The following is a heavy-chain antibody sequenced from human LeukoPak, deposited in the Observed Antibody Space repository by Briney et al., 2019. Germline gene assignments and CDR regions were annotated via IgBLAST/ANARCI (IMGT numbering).Heavy chain of an antibody. Sequence: ASVNVSCKASGYTFASYGITWVRQAPGQGLEWMGWISVYNGNTDYAQKHRGRVAMTTDTSTNTAYMELRSLTSDDTAVYYCVRIDSGSYFPWGQGTLVTVSS. CDR2: ISVYNGNT. J-gene: IGHJ5*02. V-gene: IGHV1-18*01. D-gene: IGHD1-26*01. CDR1: GYTFASYG. CDR3: VRIDSGSYFP.